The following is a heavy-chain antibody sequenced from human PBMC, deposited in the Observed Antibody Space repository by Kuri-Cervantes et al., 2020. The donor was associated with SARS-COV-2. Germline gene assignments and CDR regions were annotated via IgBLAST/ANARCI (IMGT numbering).Heavy chain of an antibody. D-gene: IGHD3-22*01. CDR2: INHSGST. CDR3: ARGAGDITMIVVVTPYYFDY. Sequence: SETLSLTCAVYGGSFSGYYWSWIRQPPGKGLEWIGEINHSGSTNYNPSLKSRVTVSVDTSKNQFSLKLSSVTAADTAVYCCARGAGDITMIVVVTPYYFDYWGQGTLVTVSS. V-gene: IGHV4-34*01. J-gene: IGHJ4*02. CDR1: GGSFSGYY.